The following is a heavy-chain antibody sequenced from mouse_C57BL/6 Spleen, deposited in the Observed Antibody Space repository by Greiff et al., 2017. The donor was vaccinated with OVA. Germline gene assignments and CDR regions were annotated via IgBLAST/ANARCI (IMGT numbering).Heavy chain of an antibody. CDR1: GYTFTSYW. J-gene: IGHJ3*01. CDR3: ARPPYDD. CDR2: IDPSDSYT. V-gene: IGHV1-50*01. Sequence: VQLQQPGAELVKPGASVKLSCKASGYTFTSYWMQWVKQRPGQGLEWIGEIDPSDSYTNYNQKFKGKATLTVDTSSSTAYMQLSSLTSEDSAVYYCARPPYDDWGQGTLVTVSA. D-gene: IGHD2-3*01.